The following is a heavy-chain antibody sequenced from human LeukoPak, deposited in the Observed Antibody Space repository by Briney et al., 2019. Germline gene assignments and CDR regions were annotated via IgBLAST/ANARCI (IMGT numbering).Heavy chain of an antibody. CDR3: ARLRDSKNWFDP. CDR2: IYPGDSDT. D-gene: IGHD3-22*01. V-gene: IGHV5-51*01. J-gene: IGHJ5*02. CDR1: GYTFTSYW. Sequence: GESLEISCKGSGYTFTSYWIGWVRQLPGKGLEWMGIIYPGDSDTRYSPSFQGQVTISVDKSISTAYLQWSSLKASDTAMYYCARLRDSKNWFDPWGQGTLVTVSS.